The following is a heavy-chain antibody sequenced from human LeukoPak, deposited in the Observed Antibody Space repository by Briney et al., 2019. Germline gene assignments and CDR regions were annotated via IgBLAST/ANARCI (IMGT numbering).Heavy chain of an antibody. CDR3: ARYYGDYQGPYYYYYMDV. J-gene: IGHJ6*03. Sequence: SETLSLTCTVSGGSISSYYWSWIRQPPGTGLEWIGYIYYSGSTNYNPSLKSRVTISVDTSKNQFSLKLSSVTAADTAVYYCARYYGDYQGPYYYYYMDVWGKGTTVTVSS. V-gene: IGHV4-59*01. CDR1: GGSISSYY. D-gene: IGHD4-17*01. CDR2: IYYSGST.